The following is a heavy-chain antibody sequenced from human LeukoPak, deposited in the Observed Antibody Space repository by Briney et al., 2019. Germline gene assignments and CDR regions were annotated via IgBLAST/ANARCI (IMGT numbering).Heavy chain of an antibody. CDR3: ARDGGYNYGMDV. CDR2: ISSSSSYI. V-gene: IGHV3-21*01. D-gene: IGHD2-2*02. Sequence: GGSLRLSCAASGYTFSSYSMNWVRQAPGKGLEWVSSISSSSSYIYYADSVKGRFTISRDNAKNSLYLQMNSLRAEDTAVYYCARDGGYNYGMDVWGQGTTVTVSS. CDR1: GYTFSSYS. J-gene: IGHJ6*02.